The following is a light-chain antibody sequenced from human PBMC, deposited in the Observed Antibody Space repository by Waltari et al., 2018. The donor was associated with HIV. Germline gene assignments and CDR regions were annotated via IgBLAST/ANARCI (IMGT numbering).Light chain of an antibody. J-gene: IGLJ3*02. CDR1: ALAKQY. Sequence: SVELTQPPSVSASPGQTARTTCSGDALAKQYAYWYQQKPGQAPILVIYKDTERPSGIPERFSGSSSGTTVTLTISGVQAEDEADYYCQSADSTTWVFGGGTKLTVL. V-gene: IGLV3-25*03. CDR3: QSADSTTWV. CDR2: KDT.